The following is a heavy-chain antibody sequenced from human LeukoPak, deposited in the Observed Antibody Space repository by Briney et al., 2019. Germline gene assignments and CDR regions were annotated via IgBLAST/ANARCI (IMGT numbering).Heavy chain of an antibody. CDR1: X. Sequence: XXXWXRRMXXKGLXWMVIIYPGDSDTRYSPSFQGQVTISADNSISTAYLQWSSLKASDTAMYYCARQSGTLVVAYWGQGTLVTVSS. V-gene: IGHV5-51*01. J-gene: IGHJ4*02. CDR2: IYPGDSDT. D-gene: IGHD1-7*01. CDR3: ARQSGTLVVAY.